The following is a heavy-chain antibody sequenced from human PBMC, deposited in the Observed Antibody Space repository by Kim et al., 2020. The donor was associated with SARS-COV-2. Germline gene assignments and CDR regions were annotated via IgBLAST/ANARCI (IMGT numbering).Heavy chain of an antibody. D-gene: IGHD1-26*01. J-gene: IGHJ4*02. CDR2: IGGSGTNT. CDR1: GFTFSSYA. CDR3: AKDLYSGSYYDYFVF. Sequence: GGSLRLSCAASGFTFSSYAMSWVRQAPEKGLEWVSAIGGSGTNTFYADSVKGRFTISRDNSKNTLYLQMNSLRVADTAVYYCAKDLYSGSYYDYFVFWGQGALLTVSS. V-gene: IGHV3-23*01.